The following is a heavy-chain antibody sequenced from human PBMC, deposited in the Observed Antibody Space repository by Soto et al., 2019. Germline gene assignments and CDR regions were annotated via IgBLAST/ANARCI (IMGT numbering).Heavy chain of an antibody. J-gene: IGHJ4*02. CDR2: VVPMYDSV. CDR1: GGPLNSYT. Sequence: SVKVACNASGGPLNSYTIDWVRQAPGRGLEWVGQVVPMYDSVNYAENFQGRVTITADKSTKTAYMELTSLRSEDTALYFCASWRSYSGSYCFDYWGQRTLVTVPS. V-gene: IGHV1-69*06. D-gene: IGHD1-26*01. CDR3: ASWRSYSGSYCFDY.